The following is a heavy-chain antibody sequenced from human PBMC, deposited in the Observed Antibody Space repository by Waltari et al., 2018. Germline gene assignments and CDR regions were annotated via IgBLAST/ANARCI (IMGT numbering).Heavy chain of an antibody. D-gene: IGHD2-15*01. J-gene: IGHJ6*03. CDR3: AKGAVVVVAAHYYYYYYMDV. Sequence: EVQLLESGGGLVQPGGSLRPSCAASGFTFSSYALSWVRQAPGQGAGWVSAISGSGGSTYYADSVKGRFTISRDNSKNTLYLQMNSLRAEDTAVYYCAKGAVVVVAAHYYYYYYMDVWGKGTTVTISS. CDR2: ISGSGGST. V-gene: IGHV3-23*01. CDR1: GFTFSSYA.